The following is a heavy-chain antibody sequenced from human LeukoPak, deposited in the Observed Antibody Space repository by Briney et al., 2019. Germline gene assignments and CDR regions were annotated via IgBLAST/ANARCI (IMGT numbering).Heavy chain of an antibody. J-gene: IGHJ4*02. CDR2: INHSGST. CDR3: AREVTPQKVFDY. D-gene: IGHD2-21*02. V-gene: IGHV4-34*01. CDR1: GGSFSGYY. Sequence: PSETLSLTCAVYGGSFSGYYWSWIRQPPGKGLEWIGEINHSGSTNYNPSLKSRVTISVDTSKNQFSLKLSPVTAADTAVYYCAREVTPQKVFDYWGQGTLVTVSS.